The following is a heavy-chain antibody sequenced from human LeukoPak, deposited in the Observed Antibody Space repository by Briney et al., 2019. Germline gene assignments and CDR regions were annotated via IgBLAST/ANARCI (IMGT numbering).Heavy chain of an antibody. V-gene: IGHV5-51*01. CDR3: ARQSERSSYCSYYYMDV. D-gene: IGHD3-16*02. CDR2: IYPGDSDT. Sequence: GESLKISCKGSGYSFTSYWIGWVRQMPGKGLEWMGIIYPGDSDTRYSPSFQGQVTISADKSISTAYLQWSSLKASDTAMYYCARQSERSSYCSYYYMDVWGKGTTVTVSS. CDR1: GYSFTSYW. J-gene: IGHJ6*03.